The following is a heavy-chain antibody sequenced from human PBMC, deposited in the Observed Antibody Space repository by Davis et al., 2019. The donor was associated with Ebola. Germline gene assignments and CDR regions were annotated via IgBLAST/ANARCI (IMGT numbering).Heavy chain of an antibody. CDR2: IYYSGST. J-gene: IGHJ5*02. CDR3: ARERETLIVVVTKNWFDP. V-gene: IGHV4-61*01. Sequence: PSETLSLTCTVSGGSVSSGSYYWSWIRQPPGKGLEWIGYIYYSGSTNYNPSLKSRVTMSVDTSKNQFSLKLSSVTAADTAVYYCARERETLIVVVTKNWFDPWGQGTLVTVSS. CDR1: GGSVSSGSYY. D-gene: IGHD2-21*02.